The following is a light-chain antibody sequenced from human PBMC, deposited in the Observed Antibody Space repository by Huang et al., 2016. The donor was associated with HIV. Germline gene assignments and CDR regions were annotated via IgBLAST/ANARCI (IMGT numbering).Light chain of an antibody. CDR1: QSLNTY. Sequence: EIVLTQSPATLSLSPGENATLSCRASQSLNTYLAWYQQRLGQDPRLLIYNASNRAAGIPARFGGGGSGTDFTLTISRLKLEDFAIYYCQQRSNSLSFGGGTEIELK. V-gene: IGKV3-11*01. J-gene: IGKJ4*01. CDR3: QQRSNSLS. CDR2: NAS.